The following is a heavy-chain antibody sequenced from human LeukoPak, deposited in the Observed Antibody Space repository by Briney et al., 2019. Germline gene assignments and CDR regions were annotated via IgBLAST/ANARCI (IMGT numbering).Heavy chain of an antibody. Sequence: GASVKVSCKAAGYMFLNFGISWVRQAPGQGLEWMGWISAYNGNTNYAQKLQGRVTMTTDTSTSTAYMELRSLRSDDTAVYYCAREWQQLAAFDIWGQGTMVTVSS. CDR2: ISAYNGNT. D-gene: IGHD6-13*01. CDR3: AREWQQLAAFDI. J-gene: IGHJ3*02. V-gene: IGHV1-18*01. CDR1: GYMFLNFG.